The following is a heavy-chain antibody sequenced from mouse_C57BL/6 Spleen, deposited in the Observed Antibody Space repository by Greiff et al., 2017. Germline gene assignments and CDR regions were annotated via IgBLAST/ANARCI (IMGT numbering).Heavy chain of an antibody. D-gene: IGHD2-4*01. CDR2: INPNNGGT. J-gene: IGHJ3*01. CDR3: ARGYDYDEAAY. CDR1: GYTFTDYY. V-gene: IGHV1-26*01. Sequence: EVQLQQSGPELVKPGASVKISCKASGYTFTDYYMNWVKQSHGKSLEWIGDINPNNGGTSYNQKFKGKATLTVDKSSSTAYMELRSLTSEDSAVYYCARGYDYDEAAYWGQGTLVTVSA.